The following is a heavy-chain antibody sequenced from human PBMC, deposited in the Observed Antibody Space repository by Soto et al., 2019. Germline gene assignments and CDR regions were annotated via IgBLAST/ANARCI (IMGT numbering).Heavy chain of an antibody. J-gene: IGHJ5*02. D-gene: IGHD2-21*02. CDR3: ARTLAYCGGDCLDWFDP. CDR1: GGSISSSNW. CDR2: IYHSGST. Sequence: SETLSLTCAVSGGSISSSNWWSWVRQAPGKGLEWIGEIYHSGSTNYNPSLKSRVTISVDKSKNQFSLKLSSVTAADTAVYYCARTLAYCGGDCLDWFDPWGQGTLVTVSS. V-gene: IGHV4-4*02.